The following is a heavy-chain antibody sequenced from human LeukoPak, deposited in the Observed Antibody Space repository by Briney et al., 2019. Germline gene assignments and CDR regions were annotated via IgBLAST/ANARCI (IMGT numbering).Heavy chain of an antibody. J-gene: IGHJ4*02. CDR2: INDSGNT. D-gene: IGHD6-19*01. V-gene: IGHV4-34*01. CDR1: GESFSGFY. Sequence: SETLSLTCVVYGESFSGFYWTWIRQPPGKGLEWIGEINDSGNTNYNPSLKSRVTISIDTSKNQFSLKLSSVTASDTSLSYCPRHCASSDWQCHPRSIAFDSWGQGPLVTVSS. CDR3: PRHCASSDWQCHPRSIAFDS.